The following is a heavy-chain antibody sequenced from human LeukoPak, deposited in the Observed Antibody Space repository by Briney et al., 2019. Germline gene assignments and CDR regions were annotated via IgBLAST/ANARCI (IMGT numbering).Heavy chain of an antibody. V-gene: IGHV3-48*03. Sequence: PGGSLRLSCAASGFTFSSYEMDWVRQAPGKGLEWVSYISSSGSTINYADSVMGRFTVSRDNAKNSLYLQMNSLRAEDTALYYCARDLWFGETHYWGQGTLVTVSS. CDR1: GFTFSSYE. CDR2: ISSSGSTI. D-gene: IGHD3-10*01. CDR3: ARDLWFGETHY. J-gene: IGHJ4*02.